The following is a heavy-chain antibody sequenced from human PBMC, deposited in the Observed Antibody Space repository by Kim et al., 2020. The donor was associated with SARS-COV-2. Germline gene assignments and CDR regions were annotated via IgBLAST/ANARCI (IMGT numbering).Heavy chain of an antibody. CDR1: GFTFSSYA. J-gene: IGHJ3*02. CDR3: ARDRSGSYYGAFDI. D-gene: IGHD1-26*01. CDR2: ISYDGSNK. Sequence: GGSLRLSCAASGFTFSSYAMHWVRQAPGKWLEWVAVISYDGSNKYYADSVKGRFTISRDNSKNTLYLQMNSLRAEDTAVYYCARDRSGSYYGAFDIWGQGTMVTVSS. V-gene: IGHV3-30-3*01.